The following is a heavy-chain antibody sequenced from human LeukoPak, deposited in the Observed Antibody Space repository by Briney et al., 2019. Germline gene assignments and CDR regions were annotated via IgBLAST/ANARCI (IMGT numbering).Heavy chain of an antibody. J-gene: IGHJ4*02. Sequence: GRSLRLSCAASGFTFSSYVMHWVRQAPGKGLEWVAIISYDGSNEYYADSVKGRFTISRDNSKNTLYLQMNSLRAADTAVYYCARASDTALFVYFDYWGQGTLVTVSS. D-gene: IGHD5-18*01. CDR3: ARASDTALFVYFDY. CDR2: ISYDGSNE. V-gene: IGHV3-30*04. CDR1: GFTFSSYV.